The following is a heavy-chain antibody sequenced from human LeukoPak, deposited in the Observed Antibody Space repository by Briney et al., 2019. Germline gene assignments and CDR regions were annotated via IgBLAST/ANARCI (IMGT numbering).Heavy chain of an antibody. V-gene: IGHV3-23*01. J-gene: IGHJ5*02. D-gene: IGHD6-19*01. Sequence: SGGSLRLSCAASGFTFSSYDMTWVRQAPGRGLEWVSSIRPRGDNTYYGDSVKGRFTVSRDNSKNTVYLEMNNVRVDDTAVYYCARVAGWHWFDPWGQGTLVTVSS. CDR1: GFTFSSYD. CDR2: IRPRGDNT. CDR3: ARVAGWHWFDP.